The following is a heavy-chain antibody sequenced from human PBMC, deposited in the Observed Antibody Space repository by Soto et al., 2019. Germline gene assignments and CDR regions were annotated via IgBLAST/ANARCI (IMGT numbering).Heavy chain of an antibody. Sequence: PGGSLRLSCAASGFTFSNYAMSWVRQAPGKGLEWVSAISGSGGSTYYADSVKGRFTISRDNSKNTLYLQMNSLRAEDTAVYYCAKLFVWVPAPYFDYWGQGTLVTVSS. CDR1: GFTFSNYA. D-gene: IGHD2-2*01. CDR2: ISGSGGST. V-gene: IGHV3-23*01. J-gene: IGHJ4*02. CDR3: AKLFVWVPAPYFDY.